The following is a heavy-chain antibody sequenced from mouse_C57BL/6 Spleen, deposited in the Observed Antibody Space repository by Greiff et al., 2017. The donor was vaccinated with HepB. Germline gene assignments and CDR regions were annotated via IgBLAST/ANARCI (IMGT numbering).Heavy chain of an antibody. CDR3: ARDGYYEGVAY. J-gene: IGHJ3*01. D-gene: IGHD2-3*01. CDR2: ISYDGSN. CDR1: GYSITSGYY. V-gene: IGHV3-6*01. Sequence: EVKLEESGPGLVKPSQSLSLTCSVTGYSITSGYYWNWIRQFPGNKLEWMGYISYDGSNNYNPSLKNRISITRDTSKNQFFLKLNSVTTEDTATYYCARDGYYEGVAYWGQGTLVTVSA.